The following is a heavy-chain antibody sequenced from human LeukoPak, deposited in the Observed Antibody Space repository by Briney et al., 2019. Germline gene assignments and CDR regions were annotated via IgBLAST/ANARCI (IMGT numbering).Heavy chain of an antibody. CDR2: MNPNSGNT. D-gene: IGHD3-3*01. V-gene: IGHV1-8*01. CDR3: AREGTLDFWSGYYSNYYYGMDV. J-gene: IGHJ6*02. Sequence: GASVKVSCKASGYTFTSYDINWVRQATGQGLEWMGWMNPNSGNTGYAQKFQGRVTMTRNTSISTAYMELSSLRSEDTAVYYCAREGTLDFWSGYYSNYYYGMDVWGQGTTVTVSS. CDR1: GYTFTSYD.